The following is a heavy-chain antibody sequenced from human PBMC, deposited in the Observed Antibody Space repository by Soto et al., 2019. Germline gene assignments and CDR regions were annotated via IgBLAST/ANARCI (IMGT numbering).Heavy chain of an antibody. D-gene: IGHD1-1*01. CDR3: DRGSDDGRY. J-gene: IGHJ4*02. CDR1: GGSINNYY. V-gene: IGHV4-59*01. CDR2: IFYSGSP. Sequence: SETLSITCTVPGGSINNYYWSWIRQPPGKRVEWIGYIFYSGSPTYNPSLKSRVTMSVDTSKNQFSLNLRSVTAAGAAVYYCDRGSDDGRYWGQGTLVTVSS.